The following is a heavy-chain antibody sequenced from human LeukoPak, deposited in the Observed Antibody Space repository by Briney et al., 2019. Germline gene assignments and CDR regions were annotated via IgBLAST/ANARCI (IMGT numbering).Heavy chain of an antibody. D-gene: IGHD3-3*01. CDR1: GGTFSSYA. V-gene: IGHV1-69*01. CDR2: IIPIFGTA. Sequence: SVKVSCKASGGTFSSYAISWVRQAPGQGLEWMGGIIPIFGTANYAQKFQGRVTITADESTGTAYMELSSLRSEDTAVYYCARVPTIFEPYYYGMDVWGRGTTVTVSS. CDR3: ARVPTIFEPYYYGMDV. J-gene: IGHJ6*02.